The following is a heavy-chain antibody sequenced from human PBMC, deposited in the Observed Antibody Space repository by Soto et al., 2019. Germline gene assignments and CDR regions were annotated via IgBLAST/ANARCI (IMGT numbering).Heavy chain of an antibody. D-gene: IGHD1-26*01. J-gene: IGHJ3*02. CDR1: RFSFSDYY. Sequence: QVQLVESGGGLVKPVGSMRLSCAASRFSFSDYYMSWIRQAPWKGLGWVSLSSSSGDLTTYADSVKGRFTISRANDKNSLYLQMYSLRVEYTAVYFCARLGALASRTFDIWGQGSMVTVSS. CDR3: ARLGALASRTFDI. V-gene: IGHV3-11*06. CDR2: SSSSGDLT.